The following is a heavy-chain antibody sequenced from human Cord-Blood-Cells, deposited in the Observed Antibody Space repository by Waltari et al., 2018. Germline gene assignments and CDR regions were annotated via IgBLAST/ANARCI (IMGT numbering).Heavy chain of an antibody. J-gene: IGHJ3*02. Sequence: QVQLQQWGAGLLKPSETLSLTCAVYGGSFSGYYVSWIRQPTGKGLEWIGEINHSGSTNYNPSLKSRVTISVDTSKNQFSLKLSSVTAADTAVYYCARGRAAMNWGSGENAFDIWGQGTMVTDSS. D-gene: IGHD7-27*01. CDR3: ARGRAAMNWGSGENAFDI. CDR1: GGSFSGYY. CDR2: INHSGST. V-gene: IGHV4-34*01.